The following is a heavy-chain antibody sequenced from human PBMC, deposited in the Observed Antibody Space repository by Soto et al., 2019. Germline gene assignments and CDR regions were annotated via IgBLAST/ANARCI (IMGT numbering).Heavy chain of an antibody. D-gene: IGHD3-22*01. CDR2: ISGSGGST. V-gene: IGHV3-23*01. J-gene: IGHJ2*01. CDR1: GFTFSSYA. Sequence: GGSLRLSCAASGFTFSSYAMSWVRQAPGKGLEWVSAISGSGGSTYYADSVKGRFTISRDNSKNTLYLQMNSLRAEDTAVYYCARYYYDSSGFNRYFDCWGRGTLVTVSS. CDR3: ARYYYDSSGFNRYFDC.